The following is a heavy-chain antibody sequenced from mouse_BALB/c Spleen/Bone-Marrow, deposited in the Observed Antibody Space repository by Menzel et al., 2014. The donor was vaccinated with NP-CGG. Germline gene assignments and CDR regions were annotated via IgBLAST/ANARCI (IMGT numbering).Heavy chain of an antibody. CDR1: RFTFSNYG. J-gene: IGHJ4*01. D-gene: IGHD2-4*01. CDR3: SRRGSTMITTGYAMDY. Sequence: DVMLVESGGDLVKPGGSLKLSCAASRFTFSNYGMSWVRQTPDKRLEWVATISSGGSYTYYPDSVKGRFTISRDNAKNTLYLQMSSLKSEDTAMYYCSRRGSTMITTGYAMDYWGQGTSVTVSS. CDR2: ISSGGSYT. V-gene: IGHV5-6*02.